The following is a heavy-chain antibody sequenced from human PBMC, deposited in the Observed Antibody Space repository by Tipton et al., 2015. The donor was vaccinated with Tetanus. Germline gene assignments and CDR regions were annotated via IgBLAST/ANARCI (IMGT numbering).Heavy chain of an antibody. Sequence: TLSLTCTVSGGSISSSGYYWSWIRQHPGKGLEWIGYIYYSGSTYYKPSLRSRVTISVDTSKNQFSLKLSSVTAADTAVYYCARTSPIALRSFDYWGQGALVTVSS. CDR3: ARTSPIALRSFDY. CDR2: IYYSGST. V-gene: IGHV4-31*03. J-gene: IGHJ4*02. CDR1: GGSISSSGYY. D-gene: IGHD3-22*01.